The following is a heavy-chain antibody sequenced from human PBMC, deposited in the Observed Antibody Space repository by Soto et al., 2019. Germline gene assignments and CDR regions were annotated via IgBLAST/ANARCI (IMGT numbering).Heavy chain of an antibody. V-gene: IGHV3-9*01. CDR1: GFTFDDYA. D-gene: IGHD3-9*01. J-gene: IGHJ4*02. Sequence: EVQLVESGGGLVQPGRSLRLSCAASGFTFDDYAMHWVRQAPGKGLEWVSGISWNSGSIGYADSVKGRFTISRDNAKNSLYLQMNSLRAEDTALYYCAKSDYDILTGIDYWGQGTLVTVSS. CDR2: ISWNSGSI. CDR3: AKSDYDILTGIDY.